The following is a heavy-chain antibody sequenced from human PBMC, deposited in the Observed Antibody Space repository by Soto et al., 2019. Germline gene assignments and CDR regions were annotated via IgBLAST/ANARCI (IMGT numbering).Heavy chain of an antibody. D-gene: IGHD6-25*01. J-gene: IGHJ1*01. CDR3: ARVGGYSSGWHHTKRYFQH. CDR1: GYTFTSYG. Sequence: QVQLVQSGAEVKKPGASVKVSCKASGYTFTSYGISWVRQAPGQGLEWMGWISAYNGKTNHAQKLQGRVTMTTDTSTSTAYMELRSLRSDDTAVYYCARVGGYSSGWHHTKRYFQHWGQGTLVTVSS. CDR2: ISAYNGKT. V-gene: IGHV1-18*01.